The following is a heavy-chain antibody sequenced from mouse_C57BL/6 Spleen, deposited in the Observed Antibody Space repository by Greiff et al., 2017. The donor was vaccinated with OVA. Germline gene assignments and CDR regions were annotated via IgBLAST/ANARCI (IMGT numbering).Heavy chain of an antibody. CDR1: GFTFSSYA. D-gene: IGHD3-1*01. V-gene: IGHV5-9-1*02. Sequence: EVKLMESGEGLVKPGGSLKLSCAASGFTFSSYAMSWVRQTPEKRLEWVAYISSGGDYIYYSDTVKGRFTISRDNARNTLYLQISSLKSEDTAMYYCTRDRAGRGYFDVWGTGTTVTVSS. J-gene: IGHJ1*03. CDR3: TRDRAGRGYFDV. CDR2: ISSGGDYI.